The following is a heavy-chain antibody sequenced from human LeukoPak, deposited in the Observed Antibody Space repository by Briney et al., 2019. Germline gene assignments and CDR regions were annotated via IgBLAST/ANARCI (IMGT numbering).Heavy chain of an antibody. Sequence: PSETLSLTCSVSGVSLDEYYWYWIRQPPGKGLEWIGYIYYSGSTNYNPSLKSRVTISVDTSKNQFSLKLSSVTAADTAVYYCARVGGSYRIDYWGQGTLVTVSS. CDR1: GVSLDEYY. CDR2: IYYSGST. D-gene: IGHD1-26*01. V-gene: IGHV4-59*01. J-gene: IGHJ4*02. CDR3: ARVGGSYRIDY.